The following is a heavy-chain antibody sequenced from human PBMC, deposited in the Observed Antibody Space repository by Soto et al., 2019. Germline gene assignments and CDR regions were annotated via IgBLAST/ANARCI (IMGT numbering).Heavy chain of an antibody. D-gene: IGHD2-8*01. CDR3: ARRYCTNGVCYNVFDI. J-gene: IGHJ3*02. CDR1: AYTFTGYY. CDR2: INSNSGGT. Sequence: ASVEVSCRASAYTFTGYYMHWVRQAPGQGLEWMGWINSNSGGTKYAQKFQGWVTMTWDTSISTAYMELSRLRSDDTAVYYCARRYCTNGVCYNVFDIWGQGTMVTVSS. V-gene: IGHV1-2*04.